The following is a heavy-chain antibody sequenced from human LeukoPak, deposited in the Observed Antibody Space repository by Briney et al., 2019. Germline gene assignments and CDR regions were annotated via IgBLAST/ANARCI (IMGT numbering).Heavy chain of an antibody. CDR2: ISAYNGNT. J-gene: IGHJ6*02. V-gene: IGHV1-18*01. CDR1: GCTFTSYG. CDR3: ARDGRLVVRYYYYYGMDV. Sequence: ASVKVSCKASGCTFTSYGISWVRQAPGQGLEWMGWISAYNGNTNYAQKLQGRVTITTDTSTSTAYMELRSLRSDDTAVYYCARDGRLVVRYYYYYGMDVWGQGTTVTVSS. D-gene: IGHD2-21*01.